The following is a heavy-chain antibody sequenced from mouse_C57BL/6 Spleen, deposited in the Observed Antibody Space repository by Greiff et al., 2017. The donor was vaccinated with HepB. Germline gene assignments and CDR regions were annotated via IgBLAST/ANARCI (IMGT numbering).Heavy chain of an antibody. V-gene: IGHV1-15*01. CDR3: TRHYYGSSPASWFAY. D-gene: IGHD1-1*01. CDR2: IDPETGGT. Sequence: QVQLQQSGAELVRPGASVTLSCKASGYTFTDYEMHWVKQTPVHGLEWIGAIDPETGGTAYNQKFKGKAILTADKSSSTAYMELRSLTSEDSAVYYCTRHYYGSSPASWFAYWGQGTLVTVSA. CDR1: GYTFTDYE. J-gene: IGHJ3*01.